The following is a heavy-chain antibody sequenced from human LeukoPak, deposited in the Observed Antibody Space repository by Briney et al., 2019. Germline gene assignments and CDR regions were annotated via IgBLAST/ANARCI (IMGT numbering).Heavy chain of an antibody. Sequence: GGSLRLSCAASGFTFSDYYMSWIRQAPGKGLEWVSYVSSGRTYTNYADSVKGRFTTSRDNAKNSLYLQMNGLRAEDTAVYYCASIRGGYYFDYWGQGTLVTVSS. CDR1: GFTFSDYY. V-gene: IGHV3-11*03. CDR2: VSSGRTYT. J-gene: IGHJ4*02. D-gene: IGHD3-16*01. CDR3: ASIRGGYYFDY.